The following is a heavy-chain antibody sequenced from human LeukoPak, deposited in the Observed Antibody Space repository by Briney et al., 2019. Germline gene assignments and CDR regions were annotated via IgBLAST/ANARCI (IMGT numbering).Heavy chain of an antibody. Sequence: QPGRSLRLSCAASGFTFSSYAMHWVRQAPGKGLEWVAVISYDGSNKYYADSVKGRFTISRDNSKNTLYLQMNSLRAEDTAVYYCARDRAPMATITGQAFDIWGQGTMVTVSS. V-gene: IGHV3-30-3*01. J-gene: IGHJ3*02. CDR1: GFTFSSYA. D-gene: IGHD5-24*01. CDR2: ISYDGSNK. CDR3: ARDRAPMATITGQAFDI.